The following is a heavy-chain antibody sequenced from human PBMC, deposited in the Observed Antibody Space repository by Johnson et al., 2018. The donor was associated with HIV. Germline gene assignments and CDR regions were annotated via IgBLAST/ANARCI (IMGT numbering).Heavy chain of an antibody. J-gene: IGHJ3*01. Sequence: VQLVESGGGVVQPGRSLRLSCAASGFTFSTYGMHWVRQAPGKGLEWVAVIWFDGSNKYYADSVKGRFTISSDNSKKTLYVQMNSLRVEDTAVYYCAKSTQASIFRESGPYGAFDVWGQGTTVTVSS. CDR3: AKSTQASIFRESGPYGAFDV. D-gene: IGHD3-3*02. V-gene: IGHV3-33*03. CDR1: GFTFSTYG. CDR2: IWFDGSNK.